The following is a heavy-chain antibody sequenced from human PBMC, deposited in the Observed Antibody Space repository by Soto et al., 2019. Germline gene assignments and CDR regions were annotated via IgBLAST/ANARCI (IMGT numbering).Heavy chain of an antibody. CDR1: GFTFRDHA. CDR2: IWNDGSNK. Sequence: LRLSCAASGFTFRDHAMHWVRQAPGKGREWLAIIWNDGSNKFYAGSVQGRFTISRDNSKNTVYLQMNTLSAEDTAVYYCARALFPDVDIYAMDVWGQGTTVTVSS. J-gene: IGHJ6*02. D-gene: IGHD5-12*01. V-gene: IGHV3-33*01. CDR3: ARALFPDVDIYAMDV.